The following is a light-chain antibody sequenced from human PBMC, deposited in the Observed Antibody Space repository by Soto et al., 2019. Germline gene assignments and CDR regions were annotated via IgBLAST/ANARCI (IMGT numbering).Light chain of an antibody. J-gene: IGKJ1*01. Sequence: EVVITQSPATLAVSPGERATFSCRASQSVSNNLAWYQQKPGQAPRLLIYGASIRATGIPDRFSGSGSGTQFTLTISSLQSEDFAVYYCQQYNNWPPAWTFGQGTKVDIK. V-gene: IGKV3D-15*01. CDR3: QQYNNWPPAWT. CDR1: QSVSNN. CDR2: GAS.